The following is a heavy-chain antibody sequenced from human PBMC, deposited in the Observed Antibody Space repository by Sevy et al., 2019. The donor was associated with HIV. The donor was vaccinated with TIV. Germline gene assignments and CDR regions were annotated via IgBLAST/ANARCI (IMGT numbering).Heavy chain of an antibody. J-gene: IGHJ3*01. CDR2: ISGPGYGT. CDR3: AKALNPALESMLEVNLRSLKGFDV. CDR1: GFTFNIHA. D-gene: IGHD3-22*01. Sequence: GGSLRLSCAASGFTFNIHAMNWVRQAPGKGLEWVSVISGPGYGTNYADSAKGRFTISRDNSKNTLFLQMNSLRYDDTAVYYCAKALNPALESMLEVNLRSLKGFDVWGQGTMVTVSS. V-gene: IGHV3-23*01.